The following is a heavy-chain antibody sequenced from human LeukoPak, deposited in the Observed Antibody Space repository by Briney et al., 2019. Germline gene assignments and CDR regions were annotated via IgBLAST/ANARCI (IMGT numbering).Heavy chain of an antibody. CDR2: TSSSDAGT. V-gene: IGHV3-23*01. CDR3: AKGRVRQLDPFDY. J-gene: IGHJ4*02. CDR1: GFPLSSYA. Sequence: GGSLRLSCAVSGFPLSSYAMSWVRQAPGKGLEWVSATSSSDAGTYYADSVKGRFTISRDNSKNTLYLQMNSLRAEDTAVYYCAKGRVRQLDPFDYWGQGTLVTVSS. D-gene: IGHD6-6*01.